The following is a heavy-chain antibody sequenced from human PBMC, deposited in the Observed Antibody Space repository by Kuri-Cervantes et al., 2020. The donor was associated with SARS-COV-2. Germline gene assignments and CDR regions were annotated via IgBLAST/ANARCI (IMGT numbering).Heavy chain of an antibody. D-gene: IGHD5-12*01. J-gene: IGHJ4*02. Sequence: GESLKISCAASGFTFSSYGMHWVRQAPGKGLEWVAVIWYDGSNKYCADSVKGRFTISRDNSKNTLYLQMNSLRAEDTAVYYCARAQRGLMVALDYWGQGTLVTVSS. CDR3: ARAQRGLMVALDY. CDR1: GFTFSSYG. V-gene: IGHV3-33*08. CDR2: IWYDGSNK.